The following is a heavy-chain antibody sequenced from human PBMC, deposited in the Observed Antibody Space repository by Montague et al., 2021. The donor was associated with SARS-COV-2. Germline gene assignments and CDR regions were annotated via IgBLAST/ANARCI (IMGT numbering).Heavy chain of an antibody. CDR2: IWYDGTNN. CDR1: GFTFSDFG. J-gene: IGHJ4*02. V-gene: IGHV3-33*01. D-gene: IGHD1/OR15-1a*01. CDR3: ARDLNKGDHLVY. Sequence: SLRLSCDASGFTFSDFGMHWVRQPLGKGLEWVAFIWYDGTNNYYTDSVKGRFATSRDNSKNTLYLQMNSLRGEDTAVYYCARDLNKGDHLVYWGQGTLVTVSS.